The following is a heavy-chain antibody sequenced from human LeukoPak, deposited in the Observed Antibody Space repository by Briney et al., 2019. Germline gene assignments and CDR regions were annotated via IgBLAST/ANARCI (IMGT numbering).Heavy chain of an antibody. CDR2: IGPTGSDR. V-gene: IGHV3-21*06. J-gene: IGHJ4*02. CDR1: GLTFSTSG. CDR3: ATETNGRHYDY. D-gene: IGHD1-14*01. Sequence: PGGSLRLSCTASGLTFSTSGFNWVRQAPGKWLEWVASIGPTGSDRYHADSIKGRFTISRDNANNFLYLQMNSLRAEDTAVYYCATETNGRHYDYWGQGTLLTASS.